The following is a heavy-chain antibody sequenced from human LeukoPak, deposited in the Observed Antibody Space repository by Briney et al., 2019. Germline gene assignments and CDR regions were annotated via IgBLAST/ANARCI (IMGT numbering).Heavy chain of an antibody. CDR3: ASTDTAMVPPDY. D-gene: IGHD5-18*01. CDR2: ISYDGSNK. Sequence: GGSLRLSCAASGFTFSSYAMHWVRQAPGKGLEWVAVISYDGSNKYYADSVKGRFTISRDNSKNTLYLRMNSLRAEDTAVYYCASTDTAMVPPDYWGQGTLVTVSS. J-gene: IGHJ4*02. CDR1: GFTFSSYA. V-gene: IGHV3-30*04.